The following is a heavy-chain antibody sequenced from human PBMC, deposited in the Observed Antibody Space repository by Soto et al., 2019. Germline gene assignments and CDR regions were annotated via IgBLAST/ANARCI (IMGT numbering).Heavy chain of an antibody. V-gene: IGHV3-30-3*01. J-gene: IGHJ4*02. CDR1: GFNFSNYA. CDR2: ISYDGSSK. Sequence: SGGSLRLSCAGSGFNFSNYAMSWVRQAPGKGLEWVSFISYDGSSKDYADSVKGRFTISRDNSRNTLYLQMNSLRAEDTAVYYCARGGYYDSGGYYFAHYWGQGTPVTVSS. D-gene: IGHD3-22*01. CDR3: ARGGYYDSGGYYFAHY.